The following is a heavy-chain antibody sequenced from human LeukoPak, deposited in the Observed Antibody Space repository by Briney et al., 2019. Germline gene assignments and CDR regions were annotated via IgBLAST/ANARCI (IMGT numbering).Heavy chain of an antibody. CDR1: GYTFTSYG. CDR3: ARGGVVTAPPYYFDC. V-gene: IGHV1-18*01. Sequence: GASVKVSCKASGYTFTSYGISWVRQAPGQGLEWMGWISAYNDNTNYAQKLQGRVAMTIDTSTSTAYMELRSLRSDDTAVYYCARGGVVTAPPYYFDCRGQGTLVTVSS. D-gene: IGHD2-21*02. CDR2: ISAYNDNT. J-gene: IGHJ4*02.